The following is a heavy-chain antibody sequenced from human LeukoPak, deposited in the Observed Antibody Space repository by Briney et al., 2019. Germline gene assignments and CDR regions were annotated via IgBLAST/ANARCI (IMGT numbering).Heavy chain of an antibody. Sequence: PGGSLRLSCAGSGFSFSRYWMAWVRQAPGKGLEWVSSISGRSSHMYYTDSAKGRFTISRDNAKNSLYLQMNSLRAEDTAVYYCARAFPPLRTSAAGDFWGQGTLVTVSS. J-gene: IGHJ4*02. D-gene: IGHD6-25*01. CDR1: GFSFSRYW. CDR2: ISGRSSHM. V-gene: IGHV3-21*06. CDR3: ARAFPPLRTSAAGDF.